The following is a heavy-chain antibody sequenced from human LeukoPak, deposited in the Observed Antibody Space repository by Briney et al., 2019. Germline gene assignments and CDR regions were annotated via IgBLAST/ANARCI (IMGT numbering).Heavy chain of an antibody. CDR1: GFTFSVYS. D-gene: IGHD3-22*01. CDR2: ISGTGGTT. V-gene: IGHV3-23*01. J-gene: IGHJ4*02. Sequence: GGSLRLSCAASGFTFSVYSMSWVRQAPGKGLEWVSGISGTGGTTYYAPSVQGRFTISRDNSKNTLYLQMNSLRAEDTAVYYCATQFLGYYYDLFYFDNWGQGTLVTVSS. CDR3: ATQFLGYYYDLFYFDN.